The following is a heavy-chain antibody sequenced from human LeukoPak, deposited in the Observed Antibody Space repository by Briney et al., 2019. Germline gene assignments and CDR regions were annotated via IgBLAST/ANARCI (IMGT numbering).Heavy chain of an antibody. CDR2: INPNSGGT. J-gene: IGHJ4*02. V-gene: IGHV1-2*02. CDR1: GYTFTGYY. Sequence: GASVKVSRKASGYTFTGYYMHWVRQAPGQGLEWMGWINPNSGGTNYAQKFQGRVTMTRDTSISTAYMELSRLRSDDTAVYYCARHRRPPYYYDSSGYPPAFDYWGQGTLVTVSS. D-gene: IGHD3-22*01. CDR3: ARHRRPPYYYDSSGYPPAFDY.